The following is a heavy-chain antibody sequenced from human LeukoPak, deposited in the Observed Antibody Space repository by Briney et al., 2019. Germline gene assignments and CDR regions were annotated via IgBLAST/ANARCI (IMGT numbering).Heavy chain of an antibody. Sequence: SETLSLTCTGSGGSISRYYWSWIRQPPGKGLEWIGYIYYTGSTNYNPSLRSRVTISVDTSKNQFSLKLSSVTAADTAVYYCARHEGYSYFDYWGQGTLVAVSS. CDR3: ARHEGYSYFDY. J-gene: IGHJ4*02. V-gene: IGHV4-59*08. CDR2: IYYTGST. CDR1: GGSISRYY. D-gene: IGHD5-18*01.